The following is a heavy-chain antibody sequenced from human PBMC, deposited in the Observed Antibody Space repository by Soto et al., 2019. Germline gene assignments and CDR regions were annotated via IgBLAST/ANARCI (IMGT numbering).Heavy chain of an antibody. D-gene: IGHD3-3*01. CDR2: ISAYNGNT. J-gene: IGHJ4*02. CDR3: ARAGPYYDFWSGYYS. CDR1: GYTFTSYG. Sequence: ASVKVSCKASGYTFTSYGIRWVRQAPGQGLEWMGWISAYNGNTNYAQKLQGRVTMTTDTSTSTAYMELRSLRSDDTAVYYCARAGPYYDFWSGYYSWGQGTLVTVSS. V-gene: IGHV1-18*01.